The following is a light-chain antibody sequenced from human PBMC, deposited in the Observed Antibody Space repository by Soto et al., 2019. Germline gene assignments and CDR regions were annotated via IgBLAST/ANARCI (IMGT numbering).Light chain of an antibody. CDR2: GAS. CDR1: QTVNSN. V-gene: IGKV3D-15*01. Sequence: IVMTQSPDTLSVSPGERVILSCRTSQTVNSNLAWYQQKPGQSPRLLIYGASTRATTTPGRFSGSGSGTEFTLTISSLQSEDFAVYFCYQYNNWPTVGQGTKVDSK. CDR3: YQYNNWPT. J-gene: IGKJ1*01.